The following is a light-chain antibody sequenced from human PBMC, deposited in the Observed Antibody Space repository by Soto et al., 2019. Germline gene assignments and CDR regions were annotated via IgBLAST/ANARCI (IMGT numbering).Light chain of an antibody. CDR2: DVS. V-gene: IGLV2-14*03. CDR3: SSYTTSSSYV. J-gene: IGLJ1*01. Sequence: QSALTQPAAVSGSPGQSITISCTETSTDVGGYKYVSWYQQHPGKAPKLMIYDVSKRPSGVSNRFSGSKSGNTASLTISGLQAEDEADYYCSSYTTSSSYVLGIGTKVTVL. CDR1: STDVGGYKY.